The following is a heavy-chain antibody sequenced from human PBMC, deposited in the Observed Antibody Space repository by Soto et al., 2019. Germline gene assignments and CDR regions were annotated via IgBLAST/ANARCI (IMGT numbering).Heavy chain of an antibody. CDR2: IYWDDDK. J-gene: IGHJ4*02. V-gene: IGHV2-5*02. CDR3: AHRQTYCGGDCYSVFDY. D-gene: IGHD2-21*02. CDR1: GFSLNTRGVG. Sequence: QITLKESGPTLVKPTQTLTLTCTFSGFSLNTRGVGVGWIRQPPGKALEWLALIYWDDDKRYSPSLKSRLTITKDTSKNRVVLTMTNMDPVDTATYYCAHRQTYCGGDCYSVFDYWGQGTLVTVSS.